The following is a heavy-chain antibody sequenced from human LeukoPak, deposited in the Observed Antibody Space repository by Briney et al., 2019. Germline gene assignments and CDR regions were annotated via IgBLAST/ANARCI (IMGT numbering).Heavy chain of an antibody. CDR3: AKDPSFRPGYFDY. J-gene: IGHJ4*02. V-gene: IGHV3-30*02. CDR1: GFTFSSYG. Sequence: GGSLRLSCAASGFTFSSYGMHWVRQAPGKGLEWVAFIRYDGSNKYYADSVKGRFTISRDNSKNTLYLQMNSLRAEDTAMYYCAKDPSFRPGYFDYWGQGTLVTVSS. CDR2: IRYDGSNK.